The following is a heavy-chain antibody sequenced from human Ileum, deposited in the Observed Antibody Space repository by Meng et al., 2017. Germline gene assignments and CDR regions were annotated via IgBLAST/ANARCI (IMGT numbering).Heavy chain of an antibody. D-gene: IGHD4-23*01. CDR1: GFSLRTHGMC. V-gene: IGHV2-70*12. CDR3: TRVPVLSTGVYFFDN. J-gene: IGHJ4*02. CDR2: IDWDEDK. Sequence: SGPTLVKPTQTLTLTCTFSGFSLRTHGMCVSWVRQPPGKAPEWLALIDWDEDKYYSTSLKTRPSISKDTSKDEVVLTMTDMGPADTGTYYCTRVPVLSTGVYFFDNWGQGTVVTVSS.